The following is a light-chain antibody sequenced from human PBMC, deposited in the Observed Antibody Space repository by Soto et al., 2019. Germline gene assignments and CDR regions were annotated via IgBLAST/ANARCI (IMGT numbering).Light chain of an antibody. V-gene: IGKV3-20*01. CDR2: GAS. Sequence: EIVLTQSPGTLSLSPGERVTLSCRASQSVSGSYLAWYQQKPGQAPRLLINGASSRATGIPDRFSGSGSGTDFTLTVSRLEPEDFAVYYCQQYGSPPSLLFGGGTKVEIK. CDR1: QSVSGSY. J-gene: IGKJ4*01. CDR3: QQYGSPPSLL.